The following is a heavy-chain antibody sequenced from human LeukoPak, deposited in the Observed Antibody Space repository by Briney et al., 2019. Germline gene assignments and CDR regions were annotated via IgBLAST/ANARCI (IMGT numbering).Heavy chain of an antibody. D-gene: IGHD3-16*02. CDR1: GYTFTGYY. CDR3: ARGGYPVFYYYIDV. V-gene: IGHV1-2*02. CDR2: INPNSGGT. Sequence: ASVKVSCKASGYTFTGYYMHWVRQAPGQGLEWVGWINPNSGGTNYAQKFQGRVTMTRDTSISTAYMELSRLRSDDTAVYYCARGGYPVFYYYIDVWGKGTTVTVSS. J-gene: IGHJ6*03.